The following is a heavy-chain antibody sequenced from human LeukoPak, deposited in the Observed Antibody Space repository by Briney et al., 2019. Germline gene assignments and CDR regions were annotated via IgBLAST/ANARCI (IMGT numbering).Heavy chain of an antibody. CDR3: AGAYTYSYYYYMDV. CDR2: IYYSGST. Sequence: SETLSLTCTVSGGSISSYYWSWIRQPPGKGLEWIGYIYYSGSTYNPSLKSRVTISVDTSKNQFSLKLSSVTAADTAMYYCAGAYTYSYYYYMDVWRKGTTVTVSS. CDR1: GGSISSYY. V-gene: IGHV4-59*01. D-gene: IGHD5-18*01. J-gene: IGHJ6*03.